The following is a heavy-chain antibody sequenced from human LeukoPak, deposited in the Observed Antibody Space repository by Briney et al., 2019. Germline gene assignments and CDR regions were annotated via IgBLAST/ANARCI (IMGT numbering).Heavy chain of an antibody. V-gene: IGHV4-59*08. CDR3: ARHPEAGSYYFDY. D-gene: IGHD1-26*01. Sequence: SETLSLTCTVSGGSISSYYWSWIRQPPGKGLEWIGYIYYSGSTNYNPSLKSRVTISVDMSKNQFSLKLSSVTAADTAVYYCARHPEAGSYYFDYWGQGTLVTVSS. CDR2: IYYSGST. J-gene: IGHJ4*02. CDR1: GGSISSYY.